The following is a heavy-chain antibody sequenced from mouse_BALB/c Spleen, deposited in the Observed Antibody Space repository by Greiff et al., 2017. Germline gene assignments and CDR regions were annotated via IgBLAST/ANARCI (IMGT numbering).Heavy chain of an antibody. CDR3: ARGGGDYDGFYAMDY. CDR2: IHYSGST. J-gene: IGHJ4*01. Sequence: EVKVEESGPDLVKPSQSLSLTCTVTGYSITSGYSWHWIRQFPGNKLEWMGYIHYSGSTNYNPSLKSRISITRDTSKNQFFLQLNSVTTEDTATYYCARGGGDYDGFYAMDYWGQGTSVTVSS. D-gene: IGHD2-4*01. V-gene: IGHV3-1*02. CDR1: GYSITSGYS.